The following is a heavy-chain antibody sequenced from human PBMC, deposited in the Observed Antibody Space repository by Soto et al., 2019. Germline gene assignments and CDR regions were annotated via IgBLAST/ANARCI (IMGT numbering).Heavy chain of an antibody. V-gene: IGHV3-20*01. D-gene: IGHD7-27*01. J-gene: IGHJ6*02. CDR1: GFTFDDYG. CDR2: INWNGGST. Sequence: GGSLRLSCAASGFTFDDYGMSWVRQAPGKGLEWVSGINWNGGSTGYADSVKGRFTISRDNAKNSLYLQMNSLRAEDTALYHCARSGPNSSYYYYGMDVWGQGTTVTVSS. CDR3: ARSGPNSSYYYYGMDV.